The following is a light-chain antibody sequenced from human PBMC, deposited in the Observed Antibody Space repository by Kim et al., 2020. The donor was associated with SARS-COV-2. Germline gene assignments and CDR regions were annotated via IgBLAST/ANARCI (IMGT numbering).Light chain of an antibody. J-gene: IGKJ1*01. Sequence: EIVLTQSPATLSLSPGERATLSCRPSQSVSSSYLAWYQQKPGQAPRLLIYGASSRATGIPDRFSGSGSGTDFTLTISRLEPEDFAVYYCQQYGSSPWTFGQGTKVDIK. CDR1: QSVSSSY. CDR3: QQYGSSPWT. V-gene: IGKV3-20*01. CDR2: GAS.